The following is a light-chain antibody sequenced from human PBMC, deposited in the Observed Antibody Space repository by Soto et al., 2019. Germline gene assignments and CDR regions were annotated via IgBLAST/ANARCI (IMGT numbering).Light chain of an antibody. J-gene: IGKJ3*01. V-gene: IGKV3-15*01. CDR3: QEYNDWPLFT. CDR1: QSVSTN. Sequence: EIVMTQSPATLSVSPGDTAILSCRASQSVSTNLAWYQQKPGQAPRLLIYGASTRATDIPARFTGSWSGTEFTLTISSLQSEDFTVYYCQEYNDWPLFTFGPGTRVDFK. CDR2: GAS.